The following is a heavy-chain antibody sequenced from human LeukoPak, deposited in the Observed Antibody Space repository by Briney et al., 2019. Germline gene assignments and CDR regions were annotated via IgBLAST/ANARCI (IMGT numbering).Heavy chain of an antibody. CDR2: ISYSSNYI. Sequence: GGSLRLSCAASGFTFGTYSMNWVRQAPGTGLEWVSSISYSSNYIYYADSVKGRFTISRDNAKNSLYLQMNSLRAEATAVYYCARDRGGYSDSWGQGTLVTVSS. J-gene: IGHJ4*02. CDR3: ARDRGGYSDS. V-gene: IGHV3-21*01. CDR1: GFTFGTYS.